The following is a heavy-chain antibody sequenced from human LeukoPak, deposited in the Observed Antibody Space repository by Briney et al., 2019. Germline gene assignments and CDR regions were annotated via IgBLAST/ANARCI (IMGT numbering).Heavy chain of an antibody. J-gene: IGHJ6*03. CDR1: GYTFTSYG. CDR3: ARDQGYHFWSGFQTHYYYYYYMDV. D-gene: IGHD3-3*02. Sequence: ASVKVSCKASGYTFTSYGISWVRQAPGQGLEWMGWISAYNGNTNYAQKLQGRVTMTTDTSTSTAYMELRSLRSDDTAVYYCARDQGYHFWSGFQTHYYYYYYMDVWGKGTTVTVSS. V-gene: IGHV1-18*01. CDR2: ISAYNGNT.